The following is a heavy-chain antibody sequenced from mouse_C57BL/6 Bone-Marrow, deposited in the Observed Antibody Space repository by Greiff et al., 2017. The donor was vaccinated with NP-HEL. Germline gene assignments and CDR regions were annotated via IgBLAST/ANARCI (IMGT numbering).Heavy chain of an antibody. CDR3: ASSYYSKDYAMDY. V-gene: IGHV1-69*01. CDR1: GYTFTSYW. Sequence: VQLQQPGAELVMPGASVKLSCKASGYTFTSYWMHWVKQRPGQGLEWIGEIDPSDSYTNYNQKFKGKSTLTVDKSSSTAYMQLSSLTSEDSAVYYCASSYYSKDYAMDYWGQGTSVTVSS. CDR2: IDPSDSYT. D-gene: IGHD2-5*01. J-gene: IGHJ4*01.